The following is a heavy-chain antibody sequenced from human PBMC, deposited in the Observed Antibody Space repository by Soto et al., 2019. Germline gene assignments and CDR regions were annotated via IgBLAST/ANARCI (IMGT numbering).Heavy chain of an antibody. D-gene: IGHD3-3*01. V-gene: IGHV4-59*01. J-gene: IGHJ4*02. CDR3: ARAPITIFGVVIMNFDF. CDR2: IYYSGST. CDR1: GGSISSYY. Sequence: SETLSLTCTVSGGSISSYYWSWIRQPPGKGLEWIGYIYYSGSTNYNPSLKSRVTISVDTSKNQFSLKLSSVTAADTAVYYCARAPITIFGVVIMNFDFWGQGTLVTLSS.